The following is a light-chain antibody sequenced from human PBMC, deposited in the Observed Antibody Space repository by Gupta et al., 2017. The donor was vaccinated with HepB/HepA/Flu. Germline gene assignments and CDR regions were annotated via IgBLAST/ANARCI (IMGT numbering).Light chain of an antibody. J-gene: IGKJ1*01. V-gene: IGKV1-39*01. CDR2: GAS. CDR1: QTINNF. CDR3: QQSYRRRT. Sequence: DIQMTQSPSSLSASVGDRVTITCRASQTINNFLHWYQQKPGKAPKLLIYGASSLQGGVPSRLSGSGSGTDFTLTITSLQPEDVAIYYCQQSYRRRTFGQGTKVEIK.